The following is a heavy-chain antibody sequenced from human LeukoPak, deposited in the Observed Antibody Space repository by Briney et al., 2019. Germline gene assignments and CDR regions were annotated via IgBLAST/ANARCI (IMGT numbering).Heavy chain of an antibody. J-gene: IGHJ4*02. CDR3: ARATYYYDSSGYRDFYFDD. D-gene: IGHD3-22*01. CDR2: IYSGGNT. CDR1: GFTVSSNY. Sequence: GGSLRLSCAASGFTVSSNYMNWVRRAPGKGLEWVSAIYSGGNTYYADSVKGRFTLSRDNSKNTLYLQMKSLRAEDTAVYYCARATYYYDSSGYRDFYFDDWGPGTLVTVSS. V-gene: IGHV3-53*01.